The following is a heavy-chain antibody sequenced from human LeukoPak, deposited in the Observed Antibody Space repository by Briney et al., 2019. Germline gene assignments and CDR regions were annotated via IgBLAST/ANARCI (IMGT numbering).Heavy chain of an antibody. Sequence: PGGSLRLSCEASGFTFSSYTMTWVRQAPGKGLEWVSHISSGGDTTYYADSVRGRFTISRDNSKNTLYLQMNSLRAEDTAVYYCAKDRIVGASDYWGQGTLVTVSS. J-gene: IGHJ4*02. CDR3: AKDRIVGASDY. D-gene: IGHD1-26*01. CDR1: GFTFSSYT. V-gene: IGHV3-23*01. CDR2: ISSGGDTT.